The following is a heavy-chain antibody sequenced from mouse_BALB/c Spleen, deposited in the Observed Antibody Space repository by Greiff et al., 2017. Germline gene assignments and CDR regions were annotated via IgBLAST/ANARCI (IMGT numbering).Heavy chain of an antibody. CDR3: ERVGYDNYAMDY. Sequence: EVHLVESGGGLVQPGGSRKLSCAASGFTFSSFGMHWVRQAPEKGLEWVAYISSGSSTIYYADTVKGRFTISRDNPKNTLFLQMSSLRSEDTAMYYCERVGYDNYAMDYWGQGTAVTVSS. D-gene: IGHD2-2*01. V-gene: IGHV5-17*02. J-gene: IGHJ4*01. CDR2: ISSGSSTI. CDR1: GFTFSSFG.